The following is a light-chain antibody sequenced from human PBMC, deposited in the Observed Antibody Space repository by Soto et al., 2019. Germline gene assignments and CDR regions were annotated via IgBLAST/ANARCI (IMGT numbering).Light chain of an antibody. Sequence: DVQMTQSQASLSASVCDRLTITCRASQSISKNLNWYQHKVGKAPQLLIYSASDSQAGVPSRFSGSGSGTDFTLIISGLQPEDFATYYCQQSYISPYTFGQGTKVDIK. J-gene: IGKJ2*01. V-gene: IGKV1-39*01. CDR3: QQSYISPYT. CDR2: SAS. CDR1: QSISKN.